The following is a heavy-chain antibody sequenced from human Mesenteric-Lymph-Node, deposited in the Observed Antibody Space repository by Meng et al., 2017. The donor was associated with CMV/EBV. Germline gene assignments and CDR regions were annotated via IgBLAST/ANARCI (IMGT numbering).Heavy chain of an antibody. CDR1: GFPFSNYA. Sequence: GGSLRLSCAASGFPFSNYAMHWVRQAPGKGLEWLAVISEDGKSEYNRDSVKGRFTVSRDNSKNTLYLQMDSLRIEDTGVYYCARTDCNTIHCKRMEYWGQGTPVPSPQ. CDR3: ARTDCNTIHCKRMEY. J-gene: IGHJ4*02. V-gene: IGHV3-30*04. D-gene: IGHD2-21*01. CDR2: ISEDGKSE.